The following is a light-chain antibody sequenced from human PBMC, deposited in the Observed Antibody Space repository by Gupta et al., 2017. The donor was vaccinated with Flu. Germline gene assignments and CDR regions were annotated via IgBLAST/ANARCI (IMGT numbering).Light chain of an antibody. Sequence: SALTQPASVSGSPGQSITISCTGTRGDLGDYNYVSLYPHHPGKAPNLMIFEVSRRPAGVAGRFSGSKAGNTAALTISGRPAEDAADYYCSSYSSYNTLVFGGGTKVTVL. V-gene: IGLV2-14*01. CDR2: EVS. CDR1: RGDLGDYNY. CDR3: SSYSSYNTLV. J-gene: IGLJ3*02.